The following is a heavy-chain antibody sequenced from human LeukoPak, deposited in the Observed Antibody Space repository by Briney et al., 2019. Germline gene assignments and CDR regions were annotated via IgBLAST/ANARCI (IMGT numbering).Heavy chain of an antibody. J-gene: IGHJ4*02. CDR2: INSDGSST. Sequence: GGSLRLSCAASGFTFSSYWMHWVRQAPGKGLVWVSRINSDGSSTSYADSVKGRFTISGDNAKNTLYLQMNSLRAEDTAVYYCAVVRQLVMIDYWGQGTLVTVSS. D-gene: IGHD6-6*01. CDR1: GFTFSSYW. V-gene: IGHV3-74*01. CDR3: AVVRQLVMIDY.